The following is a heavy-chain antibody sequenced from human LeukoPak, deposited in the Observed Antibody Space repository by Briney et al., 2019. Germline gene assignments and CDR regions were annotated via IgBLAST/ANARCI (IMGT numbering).Heavy chain of an antibody. CDR1: GGSISSYY. V-gene: IGHV4-59*12. CDR2: IYSSGST. CDR3: ARELSCSGGTCYGFDY. D-gene: IGHD2-15*01. Sequence: SETLSLTCTVSGGSISSYYWSWIRQPPGKGLEWIGYIYSSGSTEYNPSLKRRVTISLDTSKNQFSLKLSSVTAADTAVYYCARELSCSGGTCYGFDYWGQGTLVTVSS. J-gene: IGHJ4*02.